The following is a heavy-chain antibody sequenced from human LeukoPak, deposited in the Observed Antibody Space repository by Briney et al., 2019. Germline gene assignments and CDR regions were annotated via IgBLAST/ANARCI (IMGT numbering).Heavy chain of an antibody. J-gene: IGHJ4*02. Sequence: PGGSLRLSCAASGFTFSSYWMSWVRQAPGKGLEWVANIKQDGSEKYYVDSVKGRFTISRDSAKNSLYLQMNSLRAEDTAVYYCARDHPYGDFDYWGQGTLVTVSS. V-gene: IGHV3-7*01. CDR2: IKQDGSEK. CDR1: GFTFSSYW. CDR3: ARDHPYGDFDY. D-gene: IGHD4-17*01.